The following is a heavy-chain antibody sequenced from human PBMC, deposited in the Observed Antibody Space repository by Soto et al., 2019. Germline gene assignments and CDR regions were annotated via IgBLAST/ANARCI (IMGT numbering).Heavy chain of an antibody. J-gene: IGHJ4*02. Sequence: QVQLQESGPGLVKPSQTLSLTCTVSGGSISSGGYYWSWIRQHPGKGLEWIGYIYYSGSTYYNPSLMSRVTISVDTYKNQFSLKLSSVTAADTAVYYCASIAAAGTVDYWGQGTLVTVSS. CDR3: ASIAAAGTVDY. CDR1: GGSISSGGYY. V-gene: IGHV4-31*03. CDR2: IYYSGST. D-gene: IGHD6-13*01.